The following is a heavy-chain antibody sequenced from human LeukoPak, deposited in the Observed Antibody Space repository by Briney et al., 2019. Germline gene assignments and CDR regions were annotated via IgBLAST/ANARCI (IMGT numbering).Heavy chain of an antibody. CDR2: IWFDGSNK. J-gene: IGHJ4*02. CDR3: TRVGYIDEGIDY. D-gene: IGHD5-24*01. Sequence: PGGSLRLSCAASGFTFSSYSMNWVRQAPGRGLEWVAFIWFDGSNKHYADSVKGRFTISRDNSEDTLYLQMNSLRAEDTAIYYCTRVGYIDEGIDYWGQGTLVTVSS. V-gene: IGHV3-33*08. CDR1: GFTFSSYS.